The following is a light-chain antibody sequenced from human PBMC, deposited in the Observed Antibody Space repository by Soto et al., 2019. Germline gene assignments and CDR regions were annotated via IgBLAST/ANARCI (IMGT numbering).Light chain of an antibody. Sequence: QSVLTQPASVSGSPGQSITISCTGTSSDVGSYNLVSWYQQHPGKAPKLMLSEGSKRPSGVSNRFSGSKSGNTASLTISGLQAEDDADYYCCSYAGTTSHVVFGGGSQLAV. V-gene: IGLV2-23*01. CDR3: CSYAGTTSHVV. J-gene: IGLJ7*01. CDR1: SSDVGSYNL. CDR2: EGS.